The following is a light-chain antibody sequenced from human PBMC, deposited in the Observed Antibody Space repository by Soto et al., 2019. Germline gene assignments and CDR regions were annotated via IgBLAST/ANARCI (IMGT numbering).Light chain of an antibody. Sequence: DIQMTQSLSTLSASLGDRVTITCRASQSISSWLAWYQQKPGKAPKLLIYDASSLESGVPSRFSGSGSGTEFTLTISSLQPDDFATYYCQQYNSYWTFGQGTKVDIK. CDR2: DAS. CDR3: QQYNSYWT. V-gene: IGKV1-5*01. J-gene: IGKJ1*01. CDR1: QSISSW.